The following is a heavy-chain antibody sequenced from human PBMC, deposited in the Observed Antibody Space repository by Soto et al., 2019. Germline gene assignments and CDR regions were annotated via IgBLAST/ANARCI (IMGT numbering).Heavy chain of an antibody. J-gene: IGHJ4*02. Sequence: QVQLVQSGAEVKKPGASVKVSCKASGYTFNSYVLHWVRQAPGQRLEWMGWINAGNGKTKYSQKFQGRLTFARDTSASTAYMELSSLRSEDTAVYYCARDNVGGDLHKGELEYWGQGTLVTVSS. V-gene: IGHV1-3*01. CDR1: GYTFNSYV. CDR3: ARDNVGGDLHKGELEY. CDR2: INAGNGKT. D-gene: IGHD3-10*01.